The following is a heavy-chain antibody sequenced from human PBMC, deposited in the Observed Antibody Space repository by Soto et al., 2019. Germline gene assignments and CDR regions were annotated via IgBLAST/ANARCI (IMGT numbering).Heavy chain of an antibody. D-gene: IGHD2-21*02. J-gene: IGHJ4*02. CDR2: IIPIFGTA. Sequence: SVEVSCKASGGTFSSYAISWVRQAPGQGLEWMGGIIPIFGTANYAQKFQGRVTITADESTSTAYMELSSLRSEDTAVYYCASHKLIVVVTAETYYFDYWGQGTLVTVSS. CDR1: GGTFSSYA. CDR3: ASHKLIVVVTAETYYFDY. V-gene: IGHV1-69*13.